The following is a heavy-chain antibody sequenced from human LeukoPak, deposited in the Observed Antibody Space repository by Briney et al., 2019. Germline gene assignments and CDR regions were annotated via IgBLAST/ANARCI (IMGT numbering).Heavy chain of an antibody. V-gene: IGHV4-4*07. D-gene: IGHD2-2*01. CDR3: ARGAPAAVSPFDY. Sequence: SETLSLTCTVSGGSISSYYRSWIRQPAGKGLEWIGRIYTSGSTNYNPSLKSRVTMSVDTSKNQSSLQLSSVPAAEPAVYYCARGAPAAVSPFDYSGPGTLVTVSS. J-gene: IGHJ4*01. CDR2: IYTSGST. CDR1: GGSISSYY.